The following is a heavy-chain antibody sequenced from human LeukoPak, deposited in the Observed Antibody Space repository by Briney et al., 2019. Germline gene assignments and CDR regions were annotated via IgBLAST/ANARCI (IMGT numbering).Heavy chain of an antibody. J-gene: IGHJ6*02. CDR2: VSYSGYT. CDR3: AKLSHIAAAGAYSYHALDV. D-gene: IGHD6-25*01. Sequence: SETLSLTCTVSGGSINDNHWTWIRKPPGKGLEWIGFVSYSGYTEYNPSLNSRLTISTDSSNNRFSLRLRSVTAADTAVYYCAKLSHIAAAGAYSYHALDVWGQGTTVTVSS. V-gene: IGHV4-59*13. CDR1: GGSINDNH.